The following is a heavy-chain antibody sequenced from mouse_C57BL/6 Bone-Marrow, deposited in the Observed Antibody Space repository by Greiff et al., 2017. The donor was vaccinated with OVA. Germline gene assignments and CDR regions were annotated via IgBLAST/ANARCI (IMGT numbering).Heavy chain of an antibody. J-gene: IGHJ2*01. V-gene: IGHV1-81*01. CDR3: ARCGNSYFDY. CDR1: GYTFTSYG. CDR2: IYPRSGNT. D-gene: IGHD1-3*01. Sequence: VQLQQSGAELARPGASVKLSCKASGYTFTSYGISWVKQRTGQGLEWIGEIYPRSGNTYYNEKFKGKATLTADKSSSTAYMELRSLPSASSAFYFCARCGNSYFDYWGPVTTLTVSS.